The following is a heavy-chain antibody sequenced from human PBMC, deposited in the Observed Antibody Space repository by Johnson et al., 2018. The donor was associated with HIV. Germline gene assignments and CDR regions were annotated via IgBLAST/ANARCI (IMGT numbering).Heavy chain of an antibody. V-gene: IGHV3-30*02. CDR2: IRYDGSNK. Sequence: QVQLVESGGGVVQPGGSLRLSCAASGFTFSSYGMHWVRQAPGKGLEWVAFIRYDGSNKYYADSLKGRFTISRDNSKNTLYLQMNILRAEDTAVYFCAKEAYYVEAFDIWGQGTMVTVSS. CDR1: GFTFSSYG. J-gene: IGHJ3*02. CDR3: AKEAYYVEAFDI. D-gene: IGHD3-16*01.